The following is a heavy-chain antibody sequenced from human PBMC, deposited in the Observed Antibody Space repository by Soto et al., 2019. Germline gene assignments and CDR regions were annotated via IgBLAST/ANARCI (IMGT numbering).Heavy chain of an antibody. CDR2: IFSGGST. D-gene: IGHD5-12*01. J-gene: IGHJ6*02. Sequence: GGSLRLSCAASGFTVSSNYMSWVRQAPGKGLEWVSFIFSGGSTYYADSAKGRFTISRDNSKNTLFLQMNSLRAEDTAVYYCARDNIVAPLDVWGQGTTVTVSS. CDR1: GFTVSSNY. V-gene: IGHV3-53*01. CDR3: ARDNIVAPLDV.